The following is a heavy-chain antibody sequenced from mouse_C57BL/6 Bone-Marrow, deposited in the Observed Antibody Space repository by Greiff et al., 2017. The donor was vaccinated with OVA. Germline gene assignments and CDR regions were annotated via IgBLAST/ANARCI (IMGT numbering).Heavy chain of an antibody. D-gene: IGHD1-1*01. J-gene: IGHJ3*01. CDR2: ISDGGSYT. CDR1: GFTFSSYA. CDR3: AGEDYGSSPFAY. V-gene: IGHV5-4*01. Sequence: EVQLVESGGGLVKPGGSLKLFCAASGFTFSSYAMSWVRQTPEKRLEWVATISDGGSYTYYPDNVKGRFTISRDNAKNNLYLQMSHLKSEDTAMYYCAGEDYGSSPFAYWGQGTLVTVSA.